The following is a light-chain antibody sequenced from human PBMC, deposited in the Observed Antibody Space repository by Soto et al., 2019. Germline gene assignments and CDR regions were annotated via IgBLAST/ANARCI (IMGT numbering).Light chain of an antibody. V-gene: IGLV2-14*01. Sequence: QSALTQPASVSGSPGQSITISCTGTSSDVGSYNYVSWYQQHPGKAPKLMIYEVSNRPSGVSNRFSGSKSGNTASLSISGLQAEDEANYYCGSYTSISSRVFCGGTELAVL. CDR1: SSDVGSYNY. CDR2: EVS. J-gene: IGLJ3*02. CDR3: GSYTSISSRV.